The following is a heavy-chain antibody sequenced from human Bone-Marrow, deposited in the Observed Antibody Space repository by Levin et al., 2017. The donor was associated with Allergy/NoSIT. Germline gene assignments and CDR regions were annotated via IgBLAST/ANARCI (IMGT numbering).Heavy chain of an antibody. J-gene: IGHJ3*02. Sequence: SETLSLTCTVSGDSINGFYWIWIRQPPGKGLEWLGYVYSSGSTNYNPSLKSRVTMSIDTSKNQFSLKLKSVTAADTAVYYCARDGRGTGTDDAFDIWGQGTMVNVSA. CDR3: ARDGRGTGTDDAFDI. CDR2: VYSSGST. D-gene: IGHD3/OR15-3a*01. CDR1: GDSINGFY. V-gene: IGHV4-59*01.